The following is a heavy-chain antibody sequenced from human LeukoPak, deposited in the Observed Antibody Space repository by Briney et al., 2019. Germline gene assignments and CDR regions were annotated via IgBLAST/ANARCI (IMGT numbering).Heavy chain of an antibody. Sequence: PSETLSLTCAVYGGSFSGYYWSWIRQPPGKGLEWIGEINHSGSTNYNPSLKSRVTISVDTSKNQFSLKLSSVTAADTAVYYCARDRRHHYSYYGMDVWGQGPTVTVSS. CDR3: ARDRRHHYSYYGMDV. V-gene: IGHV4-34*01. CDR2: INHSGST. CDR1: GGSFSGYY. J-gene: IGHJ6*02.